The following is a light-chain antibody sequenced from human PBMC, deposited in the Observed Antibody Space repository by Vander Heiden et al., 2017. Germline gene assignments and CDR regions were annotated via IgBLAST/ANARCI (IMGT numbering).Light chain of an antibody. V-gene: IGKV1-39*01. Sequence: DSQTIWQPSSLSASVGDRVTITCRASQSISSYLNWYQQKPGKAPKLLIYAASSLQSGVPSRFSGSGSGTDFTLTISSLQPEDFATYYCQQNYSTPITFGQGTRLEIK. J-gene: IGKJ5*01. CDR2: AAS. CDR3: QQNYSTPIT. CDR1: QSISSY.